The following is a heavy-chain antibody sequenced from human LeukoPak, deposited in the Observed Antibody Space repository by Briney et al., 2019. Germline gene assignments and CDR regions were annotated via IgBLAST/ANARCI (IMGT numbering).Heavy chain of an antibody. V-gene: IGHV3-9*01. Sequence: GGSLRLSCAASGFTFSSYSMNWVRQAPGKGLEWVSGISWNSGSIGYADSMKGRFTISRDNAKNSLYLQMNSLRAEDTALYYCAKAQWELLGGFDYWGQGTLVTVSS. CDR3: AKAQWELLGGFDY. J-gene: IGHJ4*02. D-gene: IGHD1-26*01. CDR1: GFTFSSYS. CDR2: ISWNSGSI.